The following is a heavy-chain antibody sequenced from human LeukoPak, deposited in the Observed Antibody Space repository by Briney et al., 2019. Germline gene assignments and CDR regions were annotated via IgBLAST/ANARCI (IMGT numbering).Heavy chain of an antibody. CDR3: ARDTLIKVLDP. J-gene: IGHJ5*02. D-gene: IGHD3-16*01. CDR1: GYTFTSYG. CDR2: ISAYNGNT. Sequence: ASVKVSCKASGYTFTSYGISWVRQAPGQGLEWMGWISAYNGNTNYAQKLQGRVTMTTDTSTSTAYMELSSLRSEDTAVYYCARDTLIKVLDPWGQGTLVTVSS. V-gene: IGHV1-18*01.